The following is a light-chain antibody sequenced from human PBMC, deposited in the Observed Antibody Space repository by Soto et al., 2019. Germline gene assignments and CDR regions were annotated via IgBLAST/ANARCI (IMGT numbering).Light chain of an antibody. CDR1: QSVLYSSNNKNY. V-gene: IGKV4-1*01. CDR2: WAS. Sequence: DILLTHSPDSLAVSLGERATINCKSSQSVLYSSNNKNYLAWYQQKPGQPPKLLIYWASTRESGVPDRFSGSGSGTDFTLTISSLQAEDVAVYYCQQYYSTPRTFGGGTKVDIK. CDR3: QQYYSTPRT. J-gene: IGKJ4*01.